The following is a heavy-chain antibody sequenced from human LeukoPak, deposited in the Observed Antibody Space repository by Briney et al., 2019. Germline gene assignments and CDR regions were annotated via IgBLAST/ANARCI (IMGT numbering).Heavy chain of an antibody. J-gene: IGHJ4*02. D-gene: IGHD6-13*01. CDR3: ARDEAAAADFYFDY. CDR2: INPNSGGT. Sequence: ASVKVSCKASGYTFTGYYMHWVRQAPGQGLEWMGWINPNSGGTNYAQKFQGRVTMTRDTSISTAYMELSRLRSDDTAVYCCARDEAAAADFYFDYWGQGTLVTVSS. V-gene: IGHV1-2*02. CDR1: GYTFTGYY.